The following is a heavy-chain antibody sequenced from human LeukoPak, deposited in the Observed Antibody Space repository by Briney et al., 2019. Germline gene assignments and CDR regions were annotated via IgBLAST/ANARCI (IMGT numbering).Heavy chain of an antibody. Sequence: PGGSLRLSCAASGFTFSSYWMSWVRQAPGKGLEWVANIKQDGSEKYYVDSVKGRFTISRDNAKNSLYLQMNSLRAEDTAVYYCARDNRGYDPVDYYYYMDVWGKGTTVTVSS. CDR3: ARDNRGYDPVDYYYYMDV. CDR2: IKQDGSEK. V-gene: IGHV3-7*01. CDR1: GFTFSSYW. D-gene: IGHD5-12*01. J-gene: IGHJ6*03.